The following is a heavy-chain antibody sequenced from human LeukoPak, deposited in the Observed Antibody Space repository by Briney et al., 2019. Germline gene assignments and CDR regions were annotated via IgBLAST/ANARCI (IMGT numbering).Heavy chain of an antibody. D-gene: IGHD6-19*01. CDR2: INAGNGNT. J-gene: IGHJ4*02. CDR3: ARDRAVAVYFDY. CDR1: GYTFTSYA. Sequence: ASVKVSCKAFGYTFTSYAMHWVRQAPGQRLEWMGWINAGNGNTKYSQKFQGRVTITRDTSASTAYMELSSLRSEDTAVYYCARDRAVAVYFDYWGQGTLVTVSS. V-gene: IGHV1-3*01.